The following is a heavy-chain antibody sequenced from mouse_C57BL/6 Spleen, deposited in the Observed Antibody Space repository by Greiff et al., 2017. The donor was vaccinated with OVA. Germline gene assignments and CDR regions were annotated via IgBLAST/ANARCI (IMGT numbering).Heavy chain of an antibody. Sequence: EVQLVESGPGMVKPSQSLSLTCTVTGYSITSGYDWHWIRHFPGNKLEWMGYISYSGSTNYNPSLKSRISITHDTSKNHFFLKLNSVTTEDTATYYCARDSNYGSSSYWYFDVWGTGTTVTVSS. J-gene: IGHJ1*03. CDR2: ISYSGST. V-gene: IGHV3-1*01. CDR1: GYSITSGYD. CDR3: ARDSNYGSSSYWYFDV. D-gene: IGHD1-1*01.